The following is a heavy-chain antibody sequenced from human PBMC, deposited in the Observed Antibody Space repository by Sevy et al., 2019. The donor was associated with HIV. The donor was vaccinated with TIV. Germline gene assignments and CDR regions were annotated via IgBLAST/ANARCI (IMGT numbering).Heavy chain of an antibody. J-gene: IGHJ6*02. D-gene: IGHD3-22*01. CDR1: GLTVSGNY. CDR2: IDSGGST. V-gene: IGHV3-66*01. CDR3: ARDRYYHASGYYYYYYGMDV. Sequence: GGSLRLSCEASGLTVSGNYMAWVRLAPGKGLEWVSLIDSGGSTYYADSVKGRFTISRDNAKNTLYLQMNPLRAEDTAVYFCARDRYYHASGYYYYYYGMDVWGQGTTVTVSS.